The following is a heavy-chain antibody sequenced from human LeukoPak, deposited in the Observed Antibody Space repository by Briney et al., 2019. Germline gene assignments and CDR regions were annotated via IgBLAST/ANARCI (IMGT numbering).Heavy chain of an antibody. D-gene: IGHD5-24*01. CDR2: IYYSGST. J-gene: IGHJ6*04. Sequence: PSETLSLTCTVSGGSISSYYWSWIRQPPGKGLEWIGYIYYSGSTNYNPSLKSRVTISVDTSKNQFSLKLSFVTAADTAVYYCARLQYYYYGMDVWGKGTTVTVSS. CDR3: ARLQYYYYGMDV. V-gene: IGHV4-59*01. CDR1: GGSISSYY.